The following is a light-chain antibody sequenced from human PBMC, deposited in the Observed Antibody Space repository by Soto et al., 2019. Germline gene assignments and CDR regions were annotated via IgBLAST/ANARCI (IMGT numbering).Light chain of an antibody. Sequence: QSVLTQPPSACGTPGQRVTISCSGISSNIGSNYVYRYQQLPGTAPKLLIYRNNQRPSGVPDRFSGSKSGTSASLAISGLRSEDEADYYCAAWDDSLSGRVVFGGGTKLTVL. CDR3: AAWDDSLSGRVV. V-gene: IGLV1-47*01. CDR2: RNN. CDR1: SSNIGSNY. J-gene: IGLJ2*01.